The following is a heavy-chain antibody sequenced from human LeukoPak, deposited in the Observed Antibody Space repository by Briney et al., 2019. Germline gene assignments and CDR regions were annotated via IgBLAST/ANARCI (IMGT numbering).Heavy chain of an antibody. CDR2: MNPNSGNT. Sequence: ASVKVSCKASGYTFTGYDINWVRQATGQGLEWMGWMNPNSGNTGYAQKFQGRVTMTRNASISTAYMELSSLRSEDTAVYYCARGGSSSPRDWFDPWGQGTLVTVSS. CDR1: GYTFTGYD. D-gene: IGHD6-13*01. CDR3: ARGGSSSPRDWFDP. J-gene: IGHJ5*02. V-gene: IGHV1-8*01.